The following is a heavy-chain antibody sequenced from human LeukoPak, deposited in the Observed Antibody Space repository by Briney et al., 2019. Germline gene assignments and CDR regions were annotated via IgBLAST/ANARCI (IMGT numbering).Heavy chain of an antibody. CDR2: INHSGST. V-gene: IGHV4-34*01. Sequence: SETLSLTCAVYGGSFSGYYWTWIRQPPGRGLEWIGEINHSGSTNYNPSLKSRVTISVDTSKSPFSLKLNSVTAADTAMYYCARGRDPYWGQGTLVTVSS. D-gene: IGHD5-24*01. CDR3: ARGRDPY. J-gene: IGHJ4*02. CDR1: GGSFSGYY.